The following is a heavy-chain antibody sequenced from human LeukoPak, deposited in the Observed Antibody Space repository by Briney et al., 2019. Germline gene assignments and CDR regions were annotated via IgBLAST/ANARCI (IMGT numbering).Heavy chain of an antibody. CDR3: VVWGEDRSGHRFDF. D-gene: IGHD3-22*01. Sequence: SGGSLRLSCAASGFTSSSYAMSWVRQAPGKGLMWVSRINTDGSNTHYADSVKGRFTISRDNAKNTLYLQMNGLRVEDTAVYYCVVWGEDRSGHRFDFWGQGTLVTVSS. CDR1: GFTSSSYA. J-gene: IGHJ4*02. CDR2: INTDGSNT. V-gene: IGHV3-74*01.